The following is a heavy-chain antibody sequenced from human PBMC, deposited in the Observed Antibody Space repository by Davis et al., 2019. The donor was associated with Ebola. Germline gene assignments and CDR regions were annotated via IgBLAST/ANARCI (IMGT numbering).Heavy chain of an antibody. CDR3: TRECSSGWCFDY. V-gene: IGHV3-49*04. CDR1: GFTFSSYW. D-gene: IGHD6-19*01. CDR2: IRSKAYGGTT. J-gene: IGHJ4*02. Sequence: QTLSLTCAASGFTFSSYWMSWVRQAPGKGLEWVGFIRSKAYGGTTEYAASVKGRFTISRDDSKSIAYLQMNSLKTEDTAVYYCTRECSSGWCFDYWGRGTLVTVSS.